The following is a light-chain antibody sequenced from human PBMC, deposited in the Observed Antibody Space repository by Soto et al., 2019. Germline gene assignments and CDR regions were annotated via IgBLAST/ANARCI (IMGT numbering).Light chain of an antibody. CDR3: LQGHTFPLT. CDR2: SAT. V-gene: IGKV1-12*01. CDR1: QGISHC. Sequence: DIPMTQSPSSVSASVGDRVTITCRASQGISHCLAWHQRKRGEAPKLLIYSATTLHSGVPSRFSGSASGTDFPLTIISLQPEDFAIYFCLQGHTFPLTFGGGTKVEIK. J-gene: IGKJ4*01.